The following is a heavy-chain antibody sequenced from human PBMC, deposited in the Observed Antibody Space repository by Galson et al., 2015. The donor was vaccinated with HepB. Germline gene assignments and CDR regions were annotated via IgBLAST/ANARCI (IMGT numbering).Heavy chain of an antibody. CDR1: GFTFSSYW. CDR3: ARDLDDFWSGYLDY. D-gene: IGHD3-3*01. CDR2: IKQDGSEK. Sequence: SLRLYCAASGFTFSSYWMSWVRQAPGKGLERVANIKQDGSEKYYVDSVKGRFTISRDNAKNSLYLQMNSLRAEDTAVYYCARDLDDFWSGYLDYWGQGTLVTVSS. J-gene: IGHJ4*02. V-gene: IGHV3-7*03.